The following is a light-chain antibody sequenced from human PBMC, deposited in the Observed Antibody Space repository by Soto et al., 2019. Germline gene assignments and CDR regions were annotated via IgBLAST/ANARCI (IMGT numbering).Light chain of an antibody. CDR2: EVS. J-gene: IGLJ3*02. V-gene: IGLV2-8*01. Sequence: QSALTQPPSASGSPGQSVTISCTGTSSDVGGYNYVSWYQQHPGKAPKLMIYEVSKRPSGVPDRFSGSKSGNTASLTVSGLLAEDEADYYCSSYAGSNNLGVFGGGTKLTFL. CDR3: SSYAGSNNLGV. CDR1: SSDVGGYNY.